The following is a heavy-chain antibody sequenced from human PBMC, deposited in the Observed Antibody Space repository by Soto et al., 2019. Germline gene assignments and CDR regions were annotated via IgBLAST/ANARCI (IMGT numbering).Heavy chain of an antibody. D-gene: IGHD2-15*01. CDR3: ARDGQYCSGGKCYSEHFDY. V-gene: IGHV3-33*01. CDR2: IWFDGSEK. J-gene: IGHJ4*02. CDR1: GFPFSNSG. Sequence: VQLVESGGGVVQPGRSLTLSCAASGFPFSNSGMHWVRQAPGKGLDWVAIIWFDGSEKYYGDSVKGRFTISRDNSKDTVYLKMTSLRAEDTAVYYCARDGQYCSGGKCYSEHFDYWGQGTLVSVSS.